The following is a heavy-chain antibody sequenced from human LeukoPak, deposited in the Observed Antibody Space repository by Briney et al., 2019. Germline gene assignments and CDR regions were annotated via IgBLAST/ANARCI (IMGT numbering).Heavy chain of an antibody. V-gene: IGHV3-23*01. Sequence: GGSLRLSCAASGFTFSNYAMSWVRQAPGKGLEWVSAFSGSGGSTYYADSVKGRFTISRDNSKNALYLQMNSLRAEDTAIYYCAKSGSTIWNYWGQGTLVTVSS. J-gene: IGHJ4*02. D-gene: IGHD2-2*01. CDR2: FSGSGGST. CDR1: GFTFSNYA. CDR3: AKSGSTIWNY.